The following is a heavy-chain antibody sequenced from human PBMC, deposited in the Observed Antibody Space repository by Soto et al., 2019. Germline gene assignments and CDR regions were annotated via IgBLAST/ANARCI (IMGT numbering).Heavy chain of an antibody. CDR1: GDSVSSNNAA. CDR2: TYYRSKWYN. CDR3: ARVRYSSGGYYYYGMDV. D-gene: IGHD6-19*01. V-gene: IGHV6-1*01. J-gene: IGHJ6*02. Sequence: SQTLSLTRAISGDSVSSNNAAWIWIRQSPSRGLEWLGRTYYRSKWYNDYAVSVKSLITINPDTAKNQFSLQVNSVTPEDTAVYYCARVRYSSGGYYYYGMDVWGQGTAVTVSS.